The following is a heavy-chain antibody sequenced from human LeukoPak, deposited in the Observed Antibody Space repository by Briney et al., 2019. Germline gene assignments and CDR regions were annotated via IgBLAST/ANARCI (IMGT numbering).Heavy chain of an antibody. Sequence: GGSLRLSCAASGFTFSNYGVHWVRQAPGEGLEWVAFIRYDGGNKYYADSMEGRFTISRDNSKNTLYLQMNSLRAEDTAVYYCAKSGTTYCSDSGCYIDVWGLGTLVTVSS. D-gene: IGHD2-2*02. CDR1: GFTFSNYG. V-gene: IGHV3-30*02. CDR2: IRYDGGNK. CDR3: AKSGTTYCSDSGCYIDV. J-gene: IGHJ3*01.